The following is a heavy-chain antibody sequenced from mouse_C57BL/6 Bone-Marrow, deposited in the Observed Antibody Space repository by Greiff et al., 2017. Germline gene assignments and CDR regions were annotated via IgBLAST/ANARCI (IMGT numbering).Heavy chain of an antibody. J-gene: IGHJ4*01. Sequence: VQRVESGPGLVAPSQSLSITCTVSGFSLTSYAISWVRQPPGKGLEWLGVIWTGGGTNYNSAIISRLSISKDNSKSQVFLKMTSLQTDDTARYYCARNSPLSMDYWGQGTSVTVSS. CDR2: IWTGGGT. D-gene: IGHD6-1*01. CDR3: ARNSPLSMDY. CDR1: GFSLTSYA. V-gene: IGHV2-9-1*01.